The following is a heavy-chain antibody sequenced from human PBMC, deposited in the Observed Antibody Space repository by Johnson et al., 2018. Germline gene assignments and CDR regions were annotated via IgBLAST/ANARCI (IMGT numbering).Heavy chain of an antibody. Sequence: VQLVESGGGLVKPGGSLRLSCAASGFTFSSYSMNWVRQAPGKGLEWVSSIRGGSDYLYYADSVKGRFTISRDNSKNSLYLQMNSLRGEETAVYYCVRRGVTAFDIWGQGTMVTVSS. CDR2: IRGGSDYL. V-gene: IGHV3-21*06. CDR1: GFTFSSYS. D-gene: IGHD2-21*02. CDR3: VRRGVTAFDI. J-gene: IGHJ3*02.